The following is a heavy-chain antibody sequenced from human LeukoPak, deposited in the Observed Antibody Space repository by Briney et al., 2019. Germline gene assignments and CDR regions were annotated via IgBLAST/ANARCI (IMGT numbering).Heavy chain of an antibody. CDR3: AKDPYDYVWGSYRNTNDY. Sequence: GGSLRLSCAASGFTFNNYAMNWVRQAPGKGLEWVSGISGSGGSTYYADSVKGRFTISRDNSKNTLYLRMNSLRAEDTAAYYCAKDPYDYVWGSYRNTNDYWGQGTLVTVSS. CDR1: GFTFNNYA. J-gene: IGHJ4*02. D-gene: IGHD3-16*02. CDR2: ISGSGGST. V-gene: IGHV3-23*01.